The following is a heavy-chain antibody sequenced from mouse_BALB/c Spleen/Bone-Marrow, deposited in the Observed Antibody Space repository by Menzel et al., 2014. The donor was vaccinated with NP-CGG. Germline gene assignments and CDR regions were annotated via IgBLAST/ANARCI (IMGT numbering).Heavy chain of an antibody. J-gene: IGHJ2*01. CDR1: GYSFTGYY. V-gene: IGHV1S34*01. D-gene: IGHD4-1*01. CDR2: ISCYNGAT. CDR3: ARRDWDGGYYFDY. Sequence: LVKTGASVKISCKASGYSFTGYYMHWVKQSHGKGLEWIGYISCYNGATSYNQKFKGKATFTVDTSSSTAYMQFNSLTSEDSAVYYCARRDWDGGYYFDYWSQGTTLTVSS.